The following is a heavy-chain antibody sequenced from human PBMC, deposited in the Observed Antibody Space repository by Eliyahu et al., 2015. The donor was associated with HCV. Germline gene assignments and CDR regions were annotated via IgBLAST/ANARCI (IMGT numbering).Heavy chain of an antibody. V-gene: IGHV5-51*03. CDR2: XYPGDSDT. D-gene: IGHD6-13*01. CDR3: ARVRQQQLVTSFDP. J-gene: IGHJ5*02. CDR1: GYSFXNYX. Sequence: EVQLVQSGAEVKKPGESLXISCKGSGYSFXNYXFGWXXQVPGKGLXWMGMXYPGDSDTRYSPSFQGQITISADKSISTAYLQWSTLKASDSAVYYCARVRQQQLVTSFDPWGQGTLVTVSS.